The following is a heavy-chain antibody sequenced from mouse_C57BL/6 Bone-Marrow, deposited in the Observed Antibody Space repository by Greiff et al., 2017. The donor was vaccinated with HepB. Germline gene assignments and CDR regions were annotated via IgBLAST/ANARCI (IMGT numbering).Heavy chain of an antibody. D-gene: IGHD1-1*01. Sequence: EVQLQESGPVLVKPGASVKMSCKASGYTFTDYYMHWVKQSHGKSLEWIGVINPYNGGTSYNQKFKGKATLTVDKSSSTAYMELNSLTSEDSAVYCCAGDYYTFDYWGQGTTLTVAS. CDR3: AGDYYTFDY. V-gene: IGHV1-19*01. J-gene: IGHJ2*01. CDR2: INPYNGGT. CDR1: GYTFTDYY.